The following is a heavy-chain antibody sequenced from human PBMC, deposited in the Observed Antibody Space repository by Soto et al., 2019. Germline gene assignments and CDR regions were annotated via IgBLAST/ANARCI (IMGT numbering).Heavy chain of an antibody. CDR2: ISSSSSYI. J-gene: IGHJ4*02. CDR1: GFTFSSYS. V-gene: IGHV3-21*01. CDR3: ARDQYSSSWYYFDY. D-gene: IGHD6-13*01. Sequence: EVQLVESGGGLVKPGGSLRLSCAASGFTFSSYSMNWVRQAPGKGLEWVSSISSSSSYIYYADSVKGRFTISRDNAKNSLSLQMNSLRAEDTAVYYCARDQYSSSWYYFDYWGQGTLVTVSS.